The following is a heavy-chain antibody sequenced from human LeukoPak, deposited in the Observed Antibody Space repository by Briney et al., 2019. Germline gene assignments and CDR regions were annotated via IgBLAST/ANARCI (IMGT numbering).Heavy chain of an antibody. CDR1: GGSFSGYY. CDR2: INHSGST. CDR3: ARHTSWVRRFSH. V-gene: IGHV4-34*01. J-gene: IGHJ4*02. D-gene: IGHD1-26*01. Sequence: SETLSLTCAVYGGSFSGYYWSWIRQPPGKGLEWIGEINHSGSTNYNPSLKSRVTISVDTSKNQFSLKLSSVTAADTAVYYCARHTSWVRRFSHWVQGTLVTVSS.